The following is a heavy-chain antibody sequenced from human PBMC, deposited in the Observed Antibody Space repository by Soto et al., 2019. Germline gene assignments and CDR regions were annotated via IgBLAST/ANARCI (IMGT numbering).Heavy chain of an antibody. CDR3: ARCDLKRENDFWSGYYGHYYYYGMDV. J-gene: IGHJ6*02. Sequence: ASVKVSCKASGNSFTTYYMHWVRQAPGQGLEWMGIINPSGGGTTYAQKFQGRVTMTRDTSTSTFHMELSSLTSEDTAVYYCARCDLKRENDFWSGYYGHYYYYGMDVWGQGTTVTVSS. CDR1: GNSFTTYY. CDR2: INPSGGGT. D-gene: IGHD3-3*01. V-gene: IGHV1-46*01.